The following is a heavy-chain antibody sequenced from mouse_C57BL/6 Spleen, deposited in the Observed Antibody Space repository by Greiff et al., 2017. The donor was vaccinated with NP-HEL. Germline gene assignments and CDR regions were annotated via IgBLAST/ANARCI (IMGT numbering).Heavy chain of an antibody. V-gene: IGHV2-2*01. CDR1: GFSLTSYG. CDR2: IWRGGST. CDR3: ARGGWDEDYAMDY. J-gene: IGHJ4*01. Sequence: VQLQQSGPGLVQPSQSLSITCTVSGFSLTSYGVHWVRQSPGKGLEWLGVIWRGGSTDSTAAFISSLSISKDNSKSQVVFKRNSLQADDTAIYDCARGGWDEDYAMDYWGQGTSVTVSS. D-gene: IGHD4-1*01.